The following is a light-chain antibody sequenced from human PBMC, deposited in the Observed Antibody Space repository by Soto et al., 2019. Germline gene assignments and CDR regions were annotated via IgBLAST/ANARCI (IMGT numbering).Light chain of an antibody. Sequence: QSALTQPASVSGSPGQSIIISCTGTSSDVGGYNYVSWYQHHPGKAPKLMIYEVSNRPSGVSNRFSGSKSGNTASLTISGLQGEDEVDYYCSSYTTTTTLEVFGTGTKLTVL. CDR1: SSDVGGYNY. CDR2: EVS. CDR3: SSYTTTTTLEV. V-gene: IGLV2-14*01. J-gene: IGLJ1*01.